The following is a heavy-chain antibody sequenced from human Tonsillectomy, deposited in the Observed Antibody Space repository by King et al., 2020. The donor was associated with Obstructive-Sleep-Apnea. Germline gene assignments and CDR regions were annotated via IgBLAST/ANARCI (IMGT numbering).Heavy chain of an antibody. CDR1: GFTFSSYW. D-gene: IGHD3-22*01. Sequence: QLVQSGGGLVQPGGSLRLSCAASGFTFSSYWMSWVRQAPGKGLEWVANIKQDGSEKYYVDSVKGRFTISRDNAKNSLYLQMNSLRAEDTAVDYCARSAMIVVVKEADYWGQGTLVTVSS. V-gene: IGHV3-7*03. J-gene: IGHJ4*02. CDR3: ARSAMIVVVKEADY. CDR2: IKQDGSEK.